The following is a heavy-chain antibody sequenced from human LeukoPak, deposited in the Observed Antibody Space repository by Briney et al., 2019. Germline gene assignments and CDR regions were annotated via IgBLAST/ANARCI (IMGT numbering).Heavy chain of an antibody. CDR1: GFTFSSHG. J-gene: IGHJ6*02. CDR2: IWYDGSNK. CDR3: ARDPQHSMDV. V-gene: IGHV3-33*01. Sequence: PGRSLRLPCVGSGFTFSSHGMHWVRQAPGKGLEWVAVIWYDGSNKHYADSVKGRFTISRDDSKNTLYLQMNSLRAEDTAVYFCARDPQHSMDVWGQGTTVTVSS. D-gene: IGHD5-18*01.